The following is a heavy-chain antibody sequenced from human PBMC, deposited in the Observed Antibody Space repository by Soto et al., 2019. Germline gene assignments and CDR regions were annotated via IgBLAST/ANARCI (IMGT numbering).Heavy chain of an antibody. V-gene: IGHV1-24*01. CDR3: ATDSLLGYSSGWPKYDY. CDR1: GYTLTELS. D-gene: IGHD6-19*01. CDR2: FDPEDGET. J-gene: IGHJ4*02. Sequence: ASVKVSCKVSGYTLTELSMHWVRQAPGKGLEWMGGFDPEDGETIYAQKFQGRVTMTEDTSTDTAYMELSSLRSEDTAVYYCATDSLLGYSSGWPKYDYCGQGTLVTVSS.